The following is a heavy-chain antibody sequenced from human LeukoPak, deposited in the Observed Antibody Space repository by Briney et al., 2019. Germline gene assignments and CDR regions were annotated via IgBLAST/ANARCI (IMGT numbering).Heavy chain of an antibody. CDR3: TTDLVVVVPAAIGEESSPRDY. Sequence: GGSLRLSCAASGFTFSNAWMSWVRQAPGKGLEWVGRIKSKTDGGTTDYAAPVKGRFTISRDDSKNTLYLQMNSLKTEDTAVYYCTTDLVVVVPAAIGEESSPRDYWGQGTLVTVSP. CDR2: IKSKTDGGTT. CDR1: GFTFSNAW. D-gene: IGHD2-2*02. V-gene: IGHV3-15*01. J-gene: IGHJ4*02.